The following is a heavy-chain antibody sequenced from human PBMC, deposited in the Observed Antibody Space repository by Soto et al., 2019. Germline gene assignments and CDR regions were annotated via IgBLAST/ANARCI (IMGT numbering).Heavy chain of an antibody. J-gene: IGHJ4*02. Sequence: QVQLQESGPGLVKPSETLSLTCTVSGGSISSYYWSWIRQPPGKGLEWIGDIYYSGSTNYNPSLKSRVTISVDTSKNQFSLKLSSVTAADTAVYYCARVGAYSGSYYVEGLYYFDYWGQGTLVTVSS. D-gene: IGHD1-26*01. CDR3: ARVGAYSGSYYVEGLYYFDY. V-gene: IGHV4-59*01. CDR2: IYYSGST. CDR1: GGSISSYY.